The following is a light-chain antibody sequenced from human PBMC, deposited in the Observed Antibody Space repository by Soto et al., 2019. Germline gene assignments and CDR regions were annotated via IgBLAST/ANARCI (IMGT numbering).Light chain of an antibody. J-gene: IGKJ1*01. CDR1: QSVSSN. V-gene: IGKV3D-15*01. Sequence: EIVMTQSPATLSVSPGERATLSCRASQSVSSNVAWYQEKPGQAPRLLIYGASTRATGIPARFSGRGSGTEFTLTISSLQSEEFAVYYCQQYNNWPSFGQGTKVEIK. CDR2: GAS. CDR3: QQYNNWPS.